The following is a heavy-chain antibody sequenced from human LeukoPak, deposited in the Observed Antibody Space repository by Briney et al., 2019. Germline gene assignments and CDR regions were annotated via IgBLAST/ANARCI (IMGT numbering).Heavy chain of an antibody. Sequence: SETLSLTCTVSGDSISTDGSYWGWIRQPPGKELEWIAIIYNSGSTYYNPSLKSRVTMSVDTSKNQFSLKLSSVTAADTAVYYCARRGSNWFFDYWGQGTLVTVSS. CDR3: ARRGSNWFFDY. J-gene: IGHJ4*02. CDR2: IYNSGST. D-gene: IGHD6-13*01. V-gene: IGHV4-39*01. CDR1: GDSISTDGSY.